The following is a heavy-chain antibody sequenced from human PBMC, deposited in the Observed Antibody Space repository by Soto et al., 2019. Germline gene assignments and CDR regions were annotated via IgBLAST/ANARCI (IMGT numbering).Heavy chain of an antibody. V-gene: IGHV5-51*01. CDR2: IYPGDSDT. CDR3: ARLGYYDSSGYPSGYYYYGMDV. CDR1: GYSFTSYW. Sequence: GESLKISCKGSGYSFTSYWIGWVRQMPGKGLEWMGIIYPGDSDTRYSPSSQGQVTISADKSISTAYLQWSSLKASDSAMYYWARLGYYDSSGYPSGYYYYGMDVWGQGTTVTVSS. J-gene: IGHJ6*02. D-gene: IGHD3-22*01.